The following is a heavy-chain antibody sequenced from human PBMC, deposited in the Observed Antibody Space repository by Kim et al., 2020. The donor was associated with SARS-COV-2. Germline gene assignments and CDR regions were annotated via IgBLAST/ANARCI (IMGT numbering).Heavy chain of an antibody. CDR2: IKQDGSEK. J-gene: IGHJ4*02. D-gene: IGHD1-26*01. V-gene: IGHV3-7*01. CDR3: ARRGPRWYSGSYSDY. CDR1: GFTFSSYW. Sequence: GSLRLSCAASGFTFSSYWMSWVRQAPGKGLEWVANIKQDGSEKYYVDSVKGRFTISRDNAKNSLYLQMNSLRAEDTAVYYCARRGPRWYSGSYSDYWGQGTLVTVSS.